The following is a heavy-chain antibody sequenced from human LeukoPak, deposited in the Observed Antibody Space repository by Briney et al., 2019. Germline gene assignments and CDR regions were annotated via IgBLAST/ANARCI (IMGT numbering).Heavy chain of an antibody. D-gene: IGHD3-10*01. CDR1: GFTFSSYG. V-gene: IGHV3-33*01. Sequence: GGSLRLSCAASGFTFSSYGMHWVRQAPGKGLEWAAVIWYDGSNKYYADSVEGRFTISRDNSKNTLYLQMNSLRAEDTAVYYCARDGTYGSGSAPFDYWGQGTLVTVSS. CDR3: ARDGTYGSGSAPFDY. J-gene: IGHJ4*02. CDR2: IWYDGSNK.